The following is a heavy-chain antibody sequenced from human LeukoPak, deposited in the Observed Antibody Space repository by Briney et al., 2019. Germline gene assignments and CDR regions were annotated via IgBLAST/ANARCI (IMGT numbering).Heavy chain of an antibody. J-gene: IGHJ6*03. CDR3: AREGAEYDILTGYYRYYYYMDV. D-gene: IGHD3-9*01. CDR1: GFTFDDYV. V-gene: IGHV3-20*04. CDR2: INWNGGST. Sequence: TGGSLRLSCAASGFTFDDYVMSWVRQAPGKGLEWVSGINWNGGSTGYADSVQGRFTISRDNAKNSLYLEMNSLRAEDTALYYCAREGAEYDILTGYYRYYYYMDVWGKGTTVTVSS.